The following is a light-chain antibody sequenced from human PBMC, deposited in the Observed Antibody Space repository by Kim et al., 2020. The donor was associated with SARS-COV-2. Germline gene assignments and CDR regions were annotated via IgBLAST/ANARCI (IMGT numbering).Light chain of an antibody. V-gene: IGKV1-5*03. CDR1: QSISIW. Sequence: SASVGDRVTIACRASQSISIWLAWYQQKPGKAPKLLIYTASSLESGVPSRFSRSGSETEFSLTISSLQPDDFATYYCQQYNSYRYTFGQGTKLEI. J-gene: IGKJ2*01. CDR3: QQYNSYRYT. CDR2: TAS.